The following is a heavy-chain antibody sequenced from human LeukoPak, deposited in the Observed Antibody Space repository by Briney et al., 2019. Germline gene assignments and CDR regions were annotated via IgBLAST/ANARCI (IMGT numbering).Heavy chain of an antibody. CDR1: GGTFSSYA. J-gene: IGHJ4*02. D-gene: IGHD4-17*01. V-gene: IGHV1-69*05. Sequence: SVEVSCKASGGTFSSYAISWVRQAPGQGLEWMGGIIPIFGTANYAQKFQGRVTITTDESTSTAYMELSSLRSEDTAVYYCARDEGLDPYGSSPGGLDYWGQGTLVTVSS. CDR2: IIPIFGTA. CDR3: ARDEGLDPYGSSPGGLDY.